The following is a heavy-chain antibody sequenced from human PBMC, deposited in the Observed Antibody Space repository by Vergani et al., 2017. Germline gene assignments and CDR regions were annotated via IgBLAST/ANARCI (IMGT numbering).Heavy chain of an antibody. Sequence: QVTLKESGPVLVKPTETLTLTCTVSGFSLSNARMGVSWIRQPPGKALEWLAHIFSNDEKSYSTSLKSRLTITKDTSKNQVVLTMTNMAPVDTATYYCAHSTMVRGVLFDYWGQGTLVTVSS. CDR3: AHSTMVRGVLFDY. CDR1: GFSLSNARMG. V-gene: IGHV2-26*01. J-gene: IGHJ4*02. D-gene: IGHD3-10*01. CDR2: IFSNDEK.